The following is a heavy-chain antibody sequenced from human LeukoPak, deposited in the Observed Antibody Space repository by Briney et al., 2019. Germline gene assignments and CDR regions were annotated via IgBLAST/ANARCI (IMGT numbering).Heavy chain of an antibody. CDR3: ARAQPLDYYDSSGYFDY. J-gene: IGHJ4*02. CDR2: MNPNSGNT. V-gene: IGHV1-8*01. CDR1: GYTFTSYD. Sequence: ASVKVSCKASGYTFTSYDINWVRQATGQGLEWMGWMNPNSGNTGYAQKFQGRATMTRNTSISTAYMELSSLRSEDTAVYYCARAQPLDYYDSSGYFDYWGQGTLVTVSS. D-gene: IGHD3-22*01.